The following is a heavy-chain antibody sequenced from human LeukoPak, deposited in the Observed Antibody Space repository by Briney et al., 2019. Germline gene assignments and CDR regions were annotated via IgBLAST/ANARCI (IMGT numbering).Heavy chain of an antibody. J-gene: IGHJ3*02. CDR1: GDSISNYY. V-gene: IGHV4-59*01. Sequence: PSETLSLTCTVSGDSISNYYWAWIRQPPGRGLEWIGHIYDTGITKDNPALKSRLTISLQTSRNRFSLNLSSLTAADTAIYFCVRVRNFPDAFDIWGQGRMVTVSS. CDR3: VRVRNFPDAFDI. CDR2: IYDTGIT.